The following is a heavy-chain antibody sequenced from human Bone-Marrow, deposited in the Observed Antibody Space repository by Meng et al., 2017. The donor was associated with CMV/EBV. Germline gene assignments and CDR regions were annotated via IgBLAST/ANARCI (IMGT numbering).Heavy chain of an antibody. Sequence: ASVKVSCKASGYTFTSYYMHWVRQAPGQGLEWMGIINPSGGSTSYAQKFQGRVTMTRDTSTSTVYMELSSLRSEDTAVYYCAAKSAVAGHYYYGMDVWGQAPTATSSS. CDR2: INPSGGST. J-gene: IGHJ6*02. V-gene: IGHV1-46*01. CDR3: AAKSAVAGHYYYGMDV. CDR1: GYTFTSYY. D-gene: IGHD6-19*01.